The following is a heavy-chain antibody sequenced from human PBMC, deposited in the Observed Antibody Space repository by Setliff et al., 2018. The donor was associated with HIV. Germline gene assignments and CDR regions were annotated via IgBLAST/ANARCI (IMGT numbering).Heavy chain of an antibody. V-gene: IGHV3-48*03. D-gene: IGHD2-2*01. CDR3: ARGEPTTLVVPAAFFDY. CDR2: ISSSGNSI. CDR1: GFTFSSYE. J-gene: IGHJ4*02. Sequence: GGSLRLSCAASGFTFSSYEMNWVRQAPGKGLEWISYISSSGNSIYYAESVKGRFTISRDNAKNSLSLQMNSLRAEDTAVYYCARGEPTTLVVPAAFFDYWGQGTLVTVSS.